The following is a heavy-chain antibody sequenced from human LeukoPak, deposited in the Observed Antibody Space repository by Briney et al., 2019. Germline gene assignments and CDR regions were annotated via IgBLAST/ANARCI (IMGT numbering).Heavy chain of an antibody. J-gene: IGHJ4*02. D-gene: IGHD1-14*01. CDR2: ISTTSTTV. CDR1: GFTFSSYA. V-gene: IGHV3-48*02. CDR3: ARDGRWTITTPGDY. Sequence: GGSLRLSCAASGFTFSSYAMSWVRLAPGKGLEWVSCISTTSTTVYYADSVKGRFTVSRDNAKNSLYLQMNSLRDGGTAVYYCARDGRWTITTPGDYWGQGTLVTVSS.